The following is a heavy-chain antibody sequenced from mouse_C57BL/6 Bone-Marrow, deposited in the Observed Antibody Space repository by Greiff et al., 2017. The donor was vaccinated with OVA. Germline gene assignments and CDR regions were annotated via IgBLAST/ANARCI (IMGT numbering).Heavy chain of an antibody. D-gene: IGHD1-1*01. V-gene: IGHV3-6*01. CDR2: ISYDGSN. J-gene: IGHJ2*01. CDR1: GYSITSGYY. Sequence: EVQLVESGPGLVKPSQSLSLTCSVTGYSITSGYYWNWIRQFPGNKLEWMGYISYDGSNNYNPSLKNRISITRDTSKNQFFLKLNSVTTEDTATYYCASLHYYGSSLYYFDYWGQGTTLTVSS. CDR3: ASLHYYGSSLYYFDY.